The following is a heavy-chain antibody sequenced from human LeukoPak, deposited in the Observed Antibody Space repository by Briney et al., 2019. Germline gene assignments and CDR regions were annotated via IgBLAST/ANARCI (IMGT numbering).Heavy chain of an antibody. CDR1: GDSISSNY. J-gene: IGHJ4*02. D-gene: IGHD2-21*02. Sequence: SETLSLTCSVSGDSISSNYWSWIRQPPGKGLEWIGYMYNSRSTNYNPSLKSRVTISVDTSKNQFSLMLSSVTAADTAVYFCARGAGRCGGDCYSSDSWGQGTLVTVSS. CDR2: MYNSRST. CDR3: ARGAGRCGGDCYSSDS. V-gene: IGHV4-59*01.